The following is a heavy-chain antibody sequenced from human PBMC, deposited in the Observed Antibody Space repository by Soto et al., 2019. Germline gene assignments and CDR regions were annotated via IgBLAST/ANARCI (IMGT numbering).Heavy chain of an antibody. D-gene: IGHD2-2*01. CDR3: ANLLYCSSTSCSQGPDDAFDI. V-gene: IGHV3-7*01. CDR2: IKQDGSEK. Sequence: GGSLRLSCPASGLTFSSYWMSWVRQAPGKGLEWVANIKQDGSEKYYVDSEKGRFTISRDNAKNSLYLQMNSLRAEDTAVYYCANLLYCSSTSCSQGPDDAFDIWGQGTMVTVSS. CDR1: GLTFSSYW. J-gene: IGHJ3*02.